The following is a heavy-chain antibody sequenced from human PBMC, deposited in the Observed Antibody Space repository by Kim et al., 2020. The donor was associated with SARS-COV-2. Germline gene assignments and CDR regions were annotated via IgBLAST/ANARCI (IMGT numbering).Heavy chain of an antibody. J-gene: IGHJ6*02. Sequence: ASVKVSCKASGYTFTSYYMHWVRQAPGQGLEWMGIINPSGGSTSYAQKFQGRVTMTRDTSTSTVYMELSSLRSEDTAVYYCALDTKSKGDVLLWFGESRRAHYGMDVWGQGTTVTVSS. D-gene: IGHD3-10*01. CDR2: INPSGGST. CDR1: GYTFTSYY. CDR3: ALDTKSKGDVLLWFGESRRAHYGMDV. V-gene: IGHV1-46*03.